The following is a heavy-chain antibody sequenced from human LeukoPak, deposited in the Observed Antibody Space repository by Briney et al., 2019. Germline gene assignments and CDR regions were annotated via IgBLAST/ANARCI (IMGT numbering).Heavy chain of an antibody. CDR2: ISSSSSYT. V-gene: IGHV3-11*05. CDR3: ARVPPEAYWYFDL. D-gene: IGHD1-14*01. CDR1: GFTFSDYY. Sequence: GGSLRLSCAASGFTFSDYYMSWIRQAPGKGLEWVSYISSSSSYTNYADSVKGRFTISRDTAKNSLSLQMNSLRAEDTAVYYCARVPPEAYWYFDLWGRGTLVTVSS. J-gene: IGHJ2*01.